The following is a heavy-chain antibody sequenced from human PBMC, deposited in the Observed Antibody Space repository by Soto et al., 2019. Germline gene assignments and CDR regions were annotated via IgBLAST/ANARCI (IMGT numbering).Heavy chain of an antibody. Sequence: GGSLRLSCAASGFTFSSYDMHWVRQATGKGLEWVSAIGTAGDTYYPGSVKGRFTISRENAKNSLYLQMNSLRAEDTAVYYCARADLWDNRAVGNKFSLWYYFDYWGQGTLVTVSS. D-gene: IGHD5-18*01. CDR3: ARADLWDNRAVGNKFSLWYYFDY. J-gene: IGHJ4*02. V-gene: IGHV3-13*01. CDR1: GFTFSSYD. CDR2: IGTAGDT.